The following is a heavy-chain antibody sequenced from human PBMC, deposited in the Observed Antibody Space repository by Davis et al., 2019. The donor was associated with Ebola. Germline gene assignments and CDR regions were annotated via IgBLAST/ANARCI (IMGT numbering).Heavy chain of an antibody. CDR3: ARGPKYYYGSGSYYMNY. CDR1: GYTFTSYA. CDR2: INTNTGNP. Sequence: ASVKVSCKASGYTFTSYAMNWVRQAPGQGLEWIGWINTNTGNPTYAQGFTGRFVFSLDTSVSTAYLQISSLKAEDTAVYYCARGPKYYYGSGSYYMNYWGQGTLVTVSS. D-gene: IGHD3-10*01. V-gene: IGHV7-4-1*02. J-gene: IGHJ4*02.